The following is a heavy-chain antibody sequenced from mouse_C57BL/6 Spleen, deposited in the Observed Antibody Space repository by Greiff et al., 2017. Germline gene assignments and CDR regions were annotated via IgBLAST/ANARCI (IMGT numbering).Heavy chain of an antibody. CDR2: INPGSGGT. V-gene: IGHV1-54*01. D-gene: IGHD1-1*01. J-gene: IGHJ4*01. Sequence: VQLQQSGAELVRPGTSVKVSCKASGYAFTNYLIEWVKQRPGQGLEWIGVINPGSGGTNYNEKFKGKATLTEDKSSSTAYMQLSSLTSEDSAVYFCARRTVNGRDYWGQGTSVTVSS. CDR1: GYAFTNYL. CDR3: ARRTVNGRDY.